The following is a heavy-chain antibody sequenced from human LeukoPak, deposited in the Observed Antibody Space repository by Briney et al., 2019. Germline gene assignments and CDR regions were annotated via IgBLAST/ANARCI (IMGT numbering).Heavy chain of an antibody. CDR1: GFTFSSYW. Sequence: GGSLRLSCAASGFTFSSYWMSWVRQAPGKGLEWVANINRDGSEKYYVDSVRGRFTISRDNAKNSLYLQMNSLRAEDTSVYYCARVLVEGTNWFDPWGQGTLVTVSS. V-gene: IGHV3-7*02. J-gene: IGHJ5*02. D-gene: IGHD1-26*01. CDR2: INRDGSEK. CDR3: ARVLVEGTNWFDP.